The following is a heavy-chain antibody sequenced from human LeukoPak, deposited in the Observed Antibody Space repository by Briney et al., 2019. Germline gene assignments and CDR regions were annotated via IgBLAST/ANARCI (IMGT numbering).Heavy chain of an antibody. D-gene: IGHD3-10*01. Sequence: PGGSLRLSCAASGFSFSTYAMRWVRQAPGKGLEWVALIWHDASHTFYTDSVKGRFTISRDNSKNTVYLQMNSLGGEDTAVYYCAREIFGSGGYPDYWGQGTLVTVSS. J-gene: IGHJ4*02. V-gene: IGHV3-33*01. CDR2: IWHDASHT. CDR1: GFSFSTYA. CDR3: AREIFGSGGYPDY.